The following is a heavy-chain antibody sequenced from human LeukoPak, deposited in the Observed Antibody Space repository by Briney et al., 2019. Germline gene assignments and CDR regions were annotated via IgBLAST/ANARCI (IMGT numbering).Heavy chain of an antibody. D-gene: IGHD6-13*01. CDR2: INHSGST. CDR1: GGSFSDYY. V-gene: IGHV4-34*01. Sequence: AETLSLTCAVYGGSFSDYYWSWIRQPPGKGLEGIGEINHSGSTHYHPSLNSLVTISVYTSKHQFSLNLSSVSAADTAVYYCARRSSIWYRSCFNPWGQGTLVTVSS. J-gene: IGHJ5*02. CDR3: ARRSSIWYRSCFNP.